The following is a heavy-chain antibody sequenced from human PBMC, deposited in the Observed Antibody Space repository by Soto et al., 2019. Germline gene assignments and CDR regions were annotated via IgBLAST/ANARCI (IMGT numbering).Heavy chain of an antibody. D-gene: IGHD3-22*01. CDR3: ARLRAVDWYYYDSSGYRDFDY. J-gene: IGHJ4*02. CDR1: GYTFTSDG. CDR2: ISAYNGNT. V-gene: IGHV1-18*04. Sequence: ASVKVSCKASGYTFTSDGISWVLEAPGQGLEWMGWISAYNGNTNYAQKLQGRVTMTTDTSTSTAYMELRSLRSDDTAVYYCARLRAVDWYYYDSSGYRDFDYWGQGTLVTVSS.